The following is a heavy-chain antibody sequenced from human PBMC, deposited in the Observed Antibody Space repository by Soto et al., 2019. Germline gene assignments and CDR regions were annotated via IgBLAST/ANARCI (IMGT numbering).Heavy chain of an antibody. D-gene: IGHD7-27*01. Sequence: GASVKVSCKASGYTFTGYYIHWVRQAPGQGLEWMGWINPNSGRAEYAQQFQGRVTMTTDTSISTAYMDFDSLTSDETAVYYCARGGESTSHSVSCDSWGRGTMVTVS. V-gene: IGHV1-2*02. CDR2: INPNSGRA. J-gene: IGHJ5*01. CDR1: GYTFTGYY. CDR3: ARGGESTSHSVSCDS.